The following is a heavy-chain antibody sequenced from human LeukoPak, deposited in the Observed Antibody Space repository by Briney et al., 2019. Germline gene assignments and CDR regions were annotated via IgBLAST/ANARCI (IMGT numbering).Heavy chain of an antibody. CDR2: ISADGRST. J-gene: IGHJ4*02. D-gene: IGHD3-22*01. V-gene: IGHV3-23*01. CDR3: AKVAGSSGYYPEF. CDR1: GFTFTSYA. Sequence: GGSLRLSCVASGFTFTSYAMSWVRQAPGKGLEWVSAISADGRSTYHADSVKGRFTISRDISKNTLYLQMDSLRAEDTAVYYCAKVAGSSGYYPEFWGQGTLVTVSS.